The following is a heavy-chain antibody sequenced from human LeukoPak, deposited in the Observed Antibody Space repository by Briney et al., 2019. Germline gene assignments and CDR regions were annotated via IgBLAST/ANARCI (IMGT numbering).Heavy chain of an antibody. Sequence: SETLSLTCTVSGDSISSGSYYWSWIRQPAGKGLEWIGYIYYSGSTNYNPSLKSRVTISVDTSKNQFSLKLSSVTAADTAVYYCARRGYDSFPYYYYYMDVWGKGTTVTISS. CDR3: ARRGYDSFPYYYYYMDV. J-gene: IGHJ6*03. D-gene: IGHD5-12*01. V-gene: IGHV4-61*10. CDR1: GDSISSGSYY. CDR2: IYYSGST.